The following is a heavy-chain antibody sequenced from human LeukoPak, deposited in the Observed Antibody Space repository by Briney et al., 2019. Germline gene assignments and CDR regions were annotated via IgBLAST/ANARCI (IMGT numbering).Heavy chain of an antibody. V-gene: IGHV3-23*01. J-gene: IGHJ3*02. D-gene: IGHD3-10*01. Sequence: PGGSLRLSCAASGFTFSSYAMSWVRQAPGKGLEWVSAISGCGGSTYYADSVKGRLTISRDNSKNTLYLQMNSLRAEDTAVYYCAKHYYGSGSYYDAFDIWGQGTMVTVSS. CDR2: ISGCGGST. CDR1: GFTFSSYA. CDR3: AKHYYGSGSYYDAFDI.